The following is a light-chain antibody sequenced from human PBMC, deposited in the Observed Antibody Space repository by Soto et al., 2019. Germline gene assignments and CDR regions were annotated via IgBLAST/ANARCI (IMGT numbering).Light chain of an antibody. Sequence: QSALTQPASVSGSPGQSITISCTGTSSDVGGYNYVSWYQQHPGKAPKLMIYDVSNRPSGVSNRFAGSKSGNTASLTISGVKAEDEADYYCSSYTSSSTPLYDFGTGTKLTVL. J-gene: IGLJ1*01. V-gene: IGLV2-14*01. CDR2: DVS. CDR1: SSDVGGYNY. CDR3: SSYTSSSTPLYD.